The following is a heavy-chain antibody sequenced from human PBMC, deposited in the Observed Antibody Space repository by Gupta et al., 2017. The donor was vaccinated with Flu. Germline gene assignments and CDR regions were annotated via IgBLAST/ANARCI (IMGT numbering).Heavy chain of an antibody. CDR2: INHSGST. V-gene: IGHV4-34*01. J-gene: IGHJ6*02. D-gene: IGHD4-17*01. Sequence: QVQLQQWGAGLLKPSETLSLTCAVYGGSFSGYYWSWIRQPPGKGLEWIGEINHSGSTNYNPSLKSRVTISVDTSKNQFSLKLSSVTAADTAVYYCARGYYGDYRYYYYYGMDVWGQGTTVTVSS. CDR3: ARGYYGDYRYYYYYGMDV. CDR1: GGSFSGYY.